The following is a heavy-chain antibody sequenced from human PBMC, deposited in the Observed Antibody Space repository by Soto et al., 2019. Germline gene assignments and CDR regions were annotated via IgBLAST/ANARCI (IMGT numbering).Heavy chain of an antibody. CDR3: ARAPLWFGELLYFDY. D-gene: IGHD3-10*01. CDR2: ISSSSSYI. J-gene: IGHJ4*02. V-gene: IGHV3-21*01. Sequence: XGSLRLSCAAAGFTFSSYNMNWVRQAPGKGLEWVSSISSSSSYIYYADSVKGRFTISRDNAKNSLYLQMNSLRAEDTAVYYCARAPLWFGELLYFDYWGQGTLVTVSS. CDR1: GFTFSSYN.